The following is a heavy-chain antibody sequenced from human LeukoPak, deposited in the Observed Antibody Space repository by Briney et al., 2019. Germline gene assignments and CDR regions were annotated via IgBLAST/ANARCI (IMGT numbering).Heavy chain of an antibody. J-gene: IGHJ6*03. V-gene: IGHV1-18*01. CDR1: GYTFSNYG. D-gene: IGHD2-2*01. CDR2: IGAYNGNT. Sequence: ASVKVSCKASGYTFSNYGISWVRQAPGQGLEWTGWIGAYNGNTNNAQKLQGRVTMTTDTSTSTAYMELRSLRSDDTAVYYCARGYCSSTSCYYYYYMDVWGKGTTVTVSS. CDR3: ARGYCSSTSCYYYYYMDV.